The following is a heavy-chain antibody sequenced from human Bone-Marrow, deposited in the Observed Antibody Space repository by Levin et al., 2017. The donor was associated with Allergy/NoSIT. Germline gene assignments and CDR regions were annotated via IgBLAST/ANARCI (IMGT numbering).Heavy chain of an antibody. J-gene: IGHJ5*02. V-gene: IGHV3-30*03. Sequence: GGSLRLSCAASGFIFTNYDIHWVRQAPGKGLEWVSVISYDGSNKYYADSVKGRFTISRDNSKDTVYLQMNSLRPEDTALYYCARGYYSYWSASLTWGQGTLVTVSS. D-gene: IGHD3-3*01. CDR1: GFIFTNYD. CDR3: ARGYYSYWSASLT. CDR2: ISYDGSNK.